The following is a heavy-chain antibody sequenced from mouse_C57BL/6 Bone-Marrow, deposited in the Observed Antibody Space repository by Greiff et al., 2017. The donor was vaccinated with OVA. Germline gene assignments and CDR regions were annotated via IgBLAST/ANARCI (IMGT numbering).Heavy chain of an antibody. CDR2: IYPRSGNT. Sequence: VQLQQSGAELARPGASVKLSCKASGYTFTSYGISWVKQRTGQGLEWIGEIYPRSGNTYYNEKFKGKATLTADKSSSTAYMELRSLTSEDSAVYFCARKGSGWLLRFDSWGQGTTLTVSS. J-gene: IGHJ2*01. V-gene: IGHV1-81*01. D-gene: IGHD2-3*01. CDR1: GYTFTSYG. CDR3: ARKGSGWLLRFDS.